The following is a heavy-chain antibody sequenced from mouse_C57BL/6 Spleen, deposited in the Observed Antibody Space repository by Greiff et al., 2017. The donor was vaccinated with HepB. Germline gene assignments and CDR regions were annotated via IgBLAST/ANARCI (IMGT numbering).Heavy chain of an antibody. CDR2: INPNNGGT. CDR3: ARSPELGGAMDY. Sequence: VQLKESGPELVKPGASVKMSCKASGYTFTDYNMHWVKQSHGKSLEWIGYINPNNGGTSYNQKFKGKATLTVNKSSSTAYMELRSLTSEDSAVYYCARSPELGGAMDYWGQGTSVTVSS. CDR1: GYTFTDYN. J-gene: IGHJ4*01. V-gene: IGHV1-22*01. D-gene: IGHD3-1*01.